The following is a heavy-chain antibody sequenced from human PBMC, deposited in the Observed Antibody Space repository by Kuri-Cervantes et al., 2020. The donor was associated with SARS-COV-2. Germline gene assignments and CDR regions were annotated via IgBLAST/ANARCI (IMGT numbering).Heavy chain of an antibody. D-gene: IGHD1-1*01. J-gene: IGHJ6*03. CDR3: ARAPSWNGAYYYMDV. Sequence: ASVKVSCKASGYTFNDYYMHWVRQAPGQGLEWMGWMNPNSGNTGYAQKFQGRVTMTKNTSVNTAYMELSSLRSEDTAVYYCARAPSWNGAYYYMDVWGEGTTVTVSS. CDR1: GYTFNDYY. V-gene: IGHV1-8*02. CDR2: MNPNSGNT.